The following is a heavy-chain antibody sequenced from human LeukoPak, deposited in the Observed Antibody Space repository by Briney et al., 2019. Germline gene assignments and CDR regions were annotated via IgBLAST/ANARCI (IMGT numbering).Heavy chain of an antibody. Sequence: PGRSLRLSCVASGITFSSFGMHWVRQAPGKGLEWVAFIWYDGSNEYYADSVKGRFTIFRDNSKNTLYLQMNSLRAEDTAVYFCARGEGSGWFSRKWFDPWGQGTLVTVSS. V-gene: IGHV3-33*01. J-gene: IGHJ5*02. CDR1: GITFSSFG. CDR3: ARGEGSGWFSRKWFDP. D-gene: IGHD6-19*01. CDR2: IWYDGSNE.